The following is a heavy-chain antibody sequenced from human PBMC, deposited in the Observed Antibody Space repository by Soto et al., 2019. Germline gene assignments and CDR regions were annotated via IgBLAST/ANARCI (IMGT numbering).Heavy chain of an antibody. CDR1: GFTFSSYG. CDR2: IWYDGSNK. J-gene: IGHJ4*02. CDR3: ARTLYYYDSSGYSH. V-gene: IGHV3-33*01. D-gene: IGHD3-22*01. Sequence: QVQLVESGGGVVQPGRSLRLSCAASGFTFSSYGMHWVRQAPGKGLEWVAVIWYDGSNKYYADSVKGRFTISRDNSKNTLYLQMNSLRAEDTAVYYCARTLYYYDSSGYSHWGQGTLVTVSS.